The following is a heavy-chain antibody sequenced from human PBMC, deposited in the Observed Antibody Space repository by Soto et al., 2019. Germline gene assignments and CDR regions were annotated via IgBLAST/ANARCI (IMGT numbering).Heavy chain of an antibody. Sequence: SETLSHTCRVSGYSISSGYYWCLIRQPPGKGLECIGSIYHSGSTYYNPSLKSRVTISVDTSKNQFSLKLSSVTAADTAVYYCASIDFSSGWPYFDYWGQGTLVTVSS. CDR3: ASIDFSSGWPYFDY. J-gene: IGHJ4*02. CDR2: IYHSGST. CDR1: GYSISSGYY. V-gene: IGHV4-38-2*01. D-gene: IGHD6-19*01.